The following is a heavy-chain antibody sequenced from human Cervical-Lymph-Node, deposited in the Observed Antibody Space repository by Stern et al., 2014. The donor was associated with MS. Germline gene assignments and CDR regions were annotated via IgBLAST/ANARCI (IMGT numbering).Heavy chain of an antibody. CDR2: ISTDGNGK. CDR3: AKEGTSSGYCGAFDF. CDR1: ESTHTRHH. D-gene: IGHD3-22*01. J-gene: IGHJ3*01. V-gene: IGHV3-30*01. Sequence: VQLVESGGDVAKPGGSLRLSCVVFESTHTRHHIHWVRQAPGKGLEWVSGISTDGNGKYFADSGKGRFSISRDNAKNIVYLQMNSLRAEDTAVYFCAKEGTSSGYCGAFDFWGPGTLVTVSS.